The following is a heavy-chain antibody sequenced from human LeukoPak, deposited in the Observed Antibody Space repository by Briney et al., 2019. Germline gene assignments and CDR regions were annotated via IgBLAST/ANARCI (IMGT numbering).Heavy chain of an antibody. V-gene: IGHV3-15*07. CDR2: IKSKADGGTT. CDR3: TTLSWWDTALTAIY. Sequence: GAPRLFFAGSWFTFQNRRVELGRPGSGEGAGVGGRIKSKADGGTTDYAAPVKGRFTISRDDSKNTLYLQMNSLKTEDTAVYYCTTLSWWDTALTAIYWGQGTLVTVSS. D-gene: IGHD5-18*01. J-gene: IGHJ4*02. CDR1: WFTFQNRR.